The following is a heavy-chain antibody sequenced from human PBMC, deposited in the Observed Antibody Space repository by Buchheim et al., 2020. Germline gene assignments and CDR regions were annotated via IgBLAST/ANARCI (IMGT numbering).Heavy chain of an antibody. J-gene: IGHJ5*02. Sequence: QVQLVESGGGLVKPGGSLRLSCAASGFTFRDYYMSWIRQAPGKGLEWVSYISSSCSTIYYAASVKGRFTISRDNAKNPLTLQMNSLRAEDTAVYYCARDQQKMATIMYWFDPWGQGTL. D-gene: IGHD5-24*01. CDR2: ISSSCSTI. CDR3: ARDQQKMATIMYWFDP. V-gene: IGHV3-11*01. CDR1: GFTFRDYY.